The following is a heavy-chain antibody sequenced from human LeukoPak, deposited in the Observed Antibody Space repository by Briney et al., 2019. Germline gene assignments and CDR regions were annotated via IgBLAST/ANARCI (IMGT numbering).Heavy chain of an antibody. CDR3: GGGSSWSQFDY. Sequence: ASVKVSCKASGYTFTSYYMHWVRQAPGQGLGWMGITNPSGGSTRYAQKFQGRVTMTRDTSTSTVYMELSSLRSEDTAVYYCGGGSSWSQFDYWGQGTLVTVSS. CDR1: GYTFTSYY. V-gene: IGHV1-46*01. CDR2: TNPSGGST. J-gene: IGHJ4*02. D-gene: IGHD6-13*01.